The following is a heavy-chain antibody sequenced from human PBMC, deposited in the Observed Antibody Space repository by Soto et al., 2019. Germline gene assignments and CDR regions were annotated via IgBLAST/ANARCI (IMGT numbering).Heavy chain of an antibody. J-gene: IGHJ6*02. Sequence: PGESLKISCKGSGYSFTSYWIGWVRQMPGKGLEWMGIIYPGDSDTRYSPSFQGQVTISADKSISTAYLQWSSLKASDTAMYYCARRGRITMVRGVTMAAQYYYYGMDVWGQGTTVTVSS. V-gene: IGHV5-51*01. CDR1: GYSFTSYW. CDR2: IYPGDSDT. D-gene: IGHD3-10*01. CDR3: ARRGRITMVRGVTMAAQYYYYGMDV.